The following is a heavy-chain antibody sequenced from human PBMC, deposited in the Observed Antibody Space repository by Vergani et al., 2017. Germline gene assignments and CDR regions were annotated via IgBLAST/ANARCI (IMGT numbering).Heavy chain of an antibody. D-gene: IGHD3-3*01. CDR1: GYTFTSYA. CDR3: ARGFRIRGVVIRYYYYMDV. CDR2: INAGNGNT. J-gene: IGHJ6*03. Sequence: QVQLVQSGAEVKKPGASVKVSCKASGYTFTSYAMHWVRQAPGQRLEWMGWINAGNGNTKYSQKFQGRVNITRDTSASTAYIGLSSLRSEDTAVYYCARGFRIRGVVIRYYYYMDVWGKGTTVTVSS. V-gene: IGHV1-3*01.